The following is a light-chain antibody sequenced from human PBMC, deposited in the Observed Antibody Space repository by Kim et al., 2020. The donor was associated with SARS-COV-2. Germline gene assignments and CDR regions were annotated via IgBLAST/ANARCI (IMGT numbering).Light chain of an antibody. Sequence: DIVMTQSPDSLAVSLGERATINCKSSQSILYSSTNKNYLAWYQQKPGQPPKLLIYWASTRESGVPDRFSGSGSETDFTLTISSLQAEDVAVYYCQQYDTTPYTFGQGTKLEIK. CDR1: QSILYSSTNKNY. J-gene: IGKJ2*01. CDR2: WAS. CDR3: QQYDTTPYT. V-gene: IGKV4-1*01.